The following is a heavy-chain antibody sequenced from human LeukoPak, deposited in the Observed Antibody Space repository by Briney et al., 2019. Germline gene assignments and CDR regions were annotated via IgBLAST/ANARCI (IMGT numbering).Heavy chain of an antibody. CDR1: GGSFSGYY. D-gene: IGHD2-2*01. CDR2: INHSGST. Sequence: SETLSLTCAVYGGSFSGYYWSWIRQPPGKGLEWIGEINHSGSTNYNPSLKSRVTISVDTSKNQFSLKLSSVTAADTAVYYRARSEVGYCSTTRCFYMDVWGKGTTVTVSS. J-gene: IGHJ6*03. V-gene: IGHV4-34*01. CDR3: ARSEVGYCSTTRCFYMDV.